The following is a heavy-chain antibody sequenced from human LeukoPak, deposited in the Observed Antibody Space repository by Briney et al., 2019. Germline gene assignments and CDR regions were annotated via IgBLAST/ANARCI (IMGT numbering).Heavy chain of an antibody. CDR2: INSGGST. J-gene: IGHJ4*02. V-gene: IGHV3-66*01. D-gene: IGHD6-19*01. CDR1: GFTVGSDY. Sequence: GGSLRLSCAASGFTVGSDYMSWVRQAPGKGLEWVSLINSGGSTYYADSVKGRFTISRDNSKNTLYLQMNSLRAEDTAVYYCARDGTGSNSGWYIHWGQGTLVTVSS. CDR3: ARDGTGSNSGWYIH.